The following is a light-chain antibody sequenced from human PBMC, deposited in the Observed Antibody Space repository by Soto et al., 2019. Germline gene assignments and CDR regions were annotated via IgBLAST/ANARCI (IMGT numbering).Light chain of an antibody. CDR2: EDT. J-gene: IGLJ2*01. Sequence: QSALTQPASVSGSAGQSITISCTGTSSDVGNYNLVSWYLHHPGKAPKLLIYEDTKRPSGVSNRFSGSKSGNTASLTISGLQAEDEADYYCSANAGGSTLVFGGGTKLTVL. CDR1: SSDVGNYNL. V-gene: IGLV2-23*01. CDR3: SANAGGSTLV.